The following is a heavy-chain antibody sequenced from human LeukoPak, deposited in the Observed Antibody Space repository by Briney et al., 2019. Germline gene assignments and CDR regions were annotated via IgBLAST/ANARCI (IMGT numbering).Heavy chain of an antibody. J-gene: IGHJ4*02. CDR2: IVVGSGNT. D-gene: IGHD6-6*01. CDR1: GCTFTSSA. Sequence: SVKVSCKASGCTFTSSAMQWVRQARGQRLEWIGWIVVGSGNTNYAQKFQERVTITRDMSTSTAYMELSSLRSEDTAVYYCAVDRGYSSSPSFDYWGQGTLVTVSS. CDR3: AVDRGYSSSPSFDY. V-gene: IGHV1-58*02.